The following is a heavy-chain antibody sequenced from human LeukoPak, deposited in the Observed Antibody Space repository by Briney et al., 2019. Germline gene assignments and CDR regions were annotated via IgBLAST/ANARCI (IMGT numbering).Heavy chain of an antibody. CDR1: EYSFTNSY. V-gene: IGHV1-46*01. Sequence: SVKLSCKASEYSFTNSYMNWLRRAPGQGLEWRGMINPSGSSTTYGQKFEGRVTMTRDMSTSTVYMELSSLTSEDTGVYYCARTRGYYDYWGQGTLVTVSS. CDR2: INPSGSST. J-gene: IGHJ4*02. CDR3: ARTRGYYDY.